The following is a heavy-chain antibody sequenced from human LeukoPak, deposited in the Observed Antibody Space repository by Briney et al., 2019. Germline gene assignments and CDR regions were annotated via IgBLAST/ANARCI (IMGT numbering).Heavy chain of an antibody. CDR2: ISAYNGNT. J-gene: IGHJ3*02. Sequence: ASVKVSCKASGYTFTGYYMHWVRQAPGQGLEWMGWISAYNGNTNYAQKLQGRVTMTTDTSTSTAYMELRSLRSDDTAVYYCAGDTPWYYYDSSGYYSAAFDIWGQGTMVTVSS. CDR1: GYTFTGYY. CDR3: AGDTPWYYYDSSGYYSAAFDI. V-gene: IGHV1-18*04. D-gene: IGHD3-22*01.